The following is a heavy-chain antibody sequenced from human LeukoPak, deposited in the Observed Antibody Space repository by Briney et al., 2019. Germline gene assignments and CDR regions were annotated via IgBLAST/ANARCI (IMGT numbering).Heavy chain of an antibody. CDR2: MNPNSGNT. CDR3: ARVVGATWVDY. Sequence: ASVTVSFKASGYTFTSYDINWVRQATGQGLEWMGWMNPNSGNTGYAQKFQGRVTITRNTSISTAYMELSSLRSEDTAVYYCARVVGATWVDYWGQGTLVTVSS. J-gene: IGHJ4*02. V-gene: IGHV1-8*03. D-gene: IGHD1-26*01. CDR1: GYTFTSYD.